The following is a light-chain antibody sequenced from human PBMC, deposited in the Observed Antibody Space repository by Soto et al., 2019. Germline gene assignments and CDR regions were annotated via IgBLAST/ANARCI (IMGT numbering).Light chain of an antibody. CDR1: SSNIGAGYD. J-gene: IGLJ1*01. Sequence: QSVLTQPPSVSGAPGQRVTISCTGSSSNIGAGYDVHWYQQLPGTAPKLLIYGDINRPSGVPDRFSGSKSGTSASLAITGLQAEDEADYYCQSYDSNLSGLYVFELGPSSPS. CDR3: QSYDSNLSGLYV. V-gene: IGLV1-40*01. CDR2: GDI.